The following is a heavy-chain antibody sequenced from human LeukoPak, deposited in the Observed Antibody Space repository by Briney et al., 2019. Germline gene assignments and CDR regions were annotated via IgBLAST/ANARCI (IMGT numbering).Heavy chain of an antibody. D-gene: IGHD1-26*01. CDR2: IYYSGST. J-gene: IGHJ6*02. CDR3: ATSTRVGPYYYYGMDV. CDR1: GGSISSGDYY. V-gene: IGHV4-30-4*01. Sequence: PSQTLSLTCTVSGGSISSGDYYWSWIRQPPGKGLEWIGYIYYSGSTYYNPSLKSRVTISVDTSKNQFSLKLSSVTAADTAVYYCATSTRVGPYYYYGMDVWGQGTTATVSS.